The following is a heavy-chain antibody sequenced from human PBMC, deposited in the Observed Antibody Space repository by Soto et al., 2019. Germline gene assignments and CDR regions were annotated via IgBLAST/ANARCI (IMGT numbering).Heavy chain of an antibody. J-gene: IGHJ6*02. CDR3: ARHDFSSGYHLSDYYGMDV. V-gene: IGHV4-39*01. D-gene: IGHD3-3*01. Sequence: SETLSLTCTVSGGSISSSSYYWGWIRQPPGKGLEWIGSIYYSGSTYYNPSLKSRVTISVDTSKNQFSLKLSSVAAADTAVYYCARHDFSSGYHLSDYYGMDVWGQGTTVTVSS. CDR1: GGSISSSSYY. CDR2: IYYSGST.